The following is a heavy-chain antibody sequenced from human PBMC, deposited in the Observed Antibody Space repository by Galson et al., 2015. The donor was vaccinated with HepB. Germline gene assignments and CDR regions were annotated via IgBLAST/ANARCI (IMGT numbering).Heavy chain of an antibody. D-gene: IGHD3-10*01. CDR2: INVGSGDP. CDR1: GYTFTSHA. V-gene: IGHV1-3*01. CDR3: ATNYGSGAYYYYYIDV. J-gene: IGHJ6*03. Sequence: SVKVSCKASGYTFTSHAIHWVRQAPGHRPEWMGWINVGSGDPKYSQKFQGVLTITRDTSASTAYMTLSSLKYEDTGIYYCATNYGSGAYYYYYIDVWGKGTAVTVSS.